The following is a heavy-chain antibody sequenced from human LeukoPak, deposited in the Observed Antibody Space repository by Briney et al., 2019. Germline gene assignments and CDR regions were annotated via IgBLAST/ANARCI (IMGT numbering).Heavy chain of an antibody. CDR3: AISRGGYYGSGSYHSYWYFDL. CDR1: GDSISSSSYY. V-gene: IGHV4-39*07. D-gene: IGHD3-10*01. J-gene: IGHJ2*01. Sequence: SETLSLTCTVSGDSISSSSYYWDWIRQPPWKGLEWIATFYYGGSTDHDPSLKIRVTIAGKTSKNQFSLKLTSVTDADTTVYYCAISRGGYYGSGSYHSYWYFDLWGRGTLVTVSS. CDR2: FYYGGST.